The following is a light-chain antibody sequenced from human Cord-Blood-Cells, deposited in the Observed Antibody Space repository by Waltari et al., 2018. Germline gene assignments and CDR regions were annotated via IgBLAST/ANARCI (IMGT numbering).Light chain of an antibody. CDR3: QQFNSYPFT. V-gene: IGKV1-13*02. CDR1: QGISSA. CDR2: DAS. J-gene: IGKJ3*01. Sequence: AIQLTQSPSSLSASVGDRVTITCRASQGISSALAWYQQKPGKAPKLLMYDASSLESGVPSRFSGSGCGTDVTRTISSLQPEDCATYYCQQFNSYPFTFGPGTKVDIK.